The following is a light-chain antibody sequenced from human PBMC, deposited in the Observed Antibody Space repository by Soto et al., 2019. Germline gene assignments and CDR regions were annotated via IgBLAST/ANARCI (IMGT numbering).Light chain of an antibody. CDR3: QQYGDLIT. V-gene: IGKV3-20*01. CDR2: GAS. J-gene: IGKJ5*01. CDR1: QSVSSSY. Sequence: EIVLTQSPGTLSLSPGERAALSCRASQSVSSSYLAWYQQKRGQAPRLLIYGASSRATGVPDRFSGSGSGTDFTLTNSRLEPEDFAVYYCQQYGDLITFGQGTRLQIK.